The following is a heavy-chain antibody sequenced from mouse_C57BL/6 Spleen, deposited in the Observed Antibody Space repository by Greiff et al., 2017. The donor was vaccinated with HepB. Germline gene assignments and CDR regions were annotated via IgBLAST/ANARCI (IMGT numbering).Heavy chain of an antibody. Sequence: EVKLQESGAELVRPGASVKLSCTASGFNIKDDYMHWVKQRPEQGLEWIGWIDPENGDTEYASKFQGKATITADTSSNTAYLQLSSLTSEDTAVYYCTLYGSSYEWYFDVWGTGTTVTVSS. D-gene: IGHD1-1*01. V-gene: IGHV14-4*01. CDR2: IDPENGDT. J-gene: IGHJ1*03. CDR1: GFNIKDDY. CDR3: TLYGSSYEWYFDV.